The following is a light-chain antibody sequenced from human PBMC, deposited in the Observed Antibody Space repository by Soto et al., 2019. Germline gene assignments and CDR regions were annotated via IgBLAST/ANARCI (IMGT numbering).Light chain of an antibody. CDR2: DAF. CDR1: QSVSSY. J-gene: IGKJ4*01. Sequence: EIVLTQSPATLSLSPGERATLSCRASQSVSSYLAWYQLKPGQTLRLLIFDAFNRATGIPARFSGSGSGTDFTLTISSLEPEDFATYYCQQRTNWPPTFGGGTKVEIK. V-gene: IGKV3-11*01. CDR3: QQRTNWPPT.